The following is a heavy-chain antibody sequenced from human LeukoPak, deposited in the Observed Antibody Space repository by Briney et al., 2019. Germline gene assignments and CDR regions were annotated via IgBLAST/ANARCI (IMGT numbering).Heavy chain of an antibody. V-gene: IGHV4-34*01. D-gene: IGHD5-18*01. CDR3: AKSTDTPMGES. J-gene: IGHJ4*02. Sequence: SETLSLTCAVYGGSFSGYYWSWIRQPPGKGLEWIGEINHSGSTNYNPSLKSRVTISVDTSKNQFSLKLSSVTAADTAMYYCAKSTDTPMGESWGQGTLVTVSS. CDR1: GGSFSGYY. CDR2: INHSGST.